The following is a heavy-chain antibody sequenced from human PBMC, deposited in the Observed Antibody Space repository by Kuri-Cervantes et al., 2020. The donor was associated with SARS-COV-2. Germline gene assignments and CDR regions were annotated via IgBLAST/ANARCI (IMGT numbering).Heavy chain of an antibody. Sequence: GGSLRLSCAVSGYSISSGYYWGWIRQPPGKGLEWVAVISYDGSNKYYADSVKGRFTISRDNSKNTLYLQMNSLRAEDTAVYYCARDGVHYYDSSGYYYGPFDYWGQGTLVTVSS. CDR3: ARDGVHYYDSSGYYYGPFDY. V-gene: IGHV3-30-3*01. CDR2: ISYDGSNK. D-gene: IGHD3-22*01. CDR1: GYSISSGY. J-gene: IGHJ4*02.